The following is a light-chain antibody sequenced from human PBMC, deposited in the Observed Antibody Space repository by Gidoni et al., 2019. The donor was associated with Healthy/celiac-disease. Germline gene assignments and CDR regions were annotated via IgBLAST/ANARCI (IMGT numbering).Light chain of an antibody. CDR2: CAS. CDR1: QSVSSN. Sequence: EIVLTQTPATLSVSPGKRATLSCRASQSVSSNLAWYQQKPGQAPRLLIYCASTRATGIPARFSGSGSWTEFTLTISSLQSEDFAVYYCQQYNNWPPIFTFGPGTKVDIK. J-gene: IGKJ3*01. CDR3: QQYNNWPPIFT. V-gene: IGKV3-15*01.